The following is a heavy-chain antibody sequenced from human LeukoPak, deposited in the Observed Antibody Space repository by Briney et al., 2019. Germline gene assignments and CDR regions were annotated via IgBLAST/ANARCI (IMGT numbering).Heavy chain of an antibody. CDR2: INPSGGST. CDR1: GRTFTSYA. J-gene: IGHJ3*02. CDR3: ARVLCGGDCLLSDAFDI. Sequence: ASVKVSCKAFGRTFTSYAMNWVRQAPGQGLEWMGIINPSGGSTSYAQKFQGRVTMTRDMSTSTVYMELSSLRSEDTAVYYCARVLCGGDCLLSDAFDIWGQGTMVTVSS. V-gene: IGHV1-46*01. D-gene: IGHD2-21*02.